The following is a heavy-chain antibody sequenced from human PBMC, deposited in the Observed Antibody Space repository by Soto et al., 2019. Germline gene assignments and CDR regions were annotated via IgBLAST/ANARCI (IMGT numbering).Heavy chain of an antibody. CDR2: IYYSGST. D-gene: IGHD6-19*01. Sequence: QVQLQESGPGLVKPSETLSLTCTVSGGSISSYYWSWIRQPPGMGLEWIGYIYYSGSTNYNPSLKSRVTISVDTSKNQFSLKLSSVTAADTAVYYCARESSGSLRVDAFDIWGQGTMVTVSS. CDR3: ARESSGSLRVDAFDI. CDR1: GGSISSYY. J-gene: IGHJ3*02. V-gene: IGHV4-59*01.